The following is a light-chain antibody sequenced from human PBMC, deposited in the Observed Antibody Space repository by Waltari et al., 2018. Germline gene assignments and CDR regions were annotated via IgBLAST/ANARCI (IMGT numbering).Light chain of an antibody. Sequence: SSELTQDPGVSVALGQTFTNMCQGDSLRTSYATWYQLKPGQAPVLVIYGKDKRPSGIPDRFSGYSSGTTSSLTITGAQAEDEADYYCSSRNGRADQVVFAGGTKVTVL. V-gene: IGLV3-19*01. CDR3: SSRNGRADQVV. CDR2: GKD. J-gene: IGLJ3*02. CDR1: SLRTSY.